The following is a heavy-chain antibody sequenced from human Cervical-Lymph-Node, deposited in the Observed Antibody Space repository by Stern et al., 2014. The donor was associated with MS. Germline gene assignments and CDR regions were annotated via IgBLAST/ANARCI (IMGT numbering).Heavy chain of an antibody. CDR1: GFIFSKAW. CDR3: TTDEVANFAH. V-gene: IGHV3-15*01. Sequence: EVQLVESGGGLVKPGGSLRLSCAASGFIFSKAWRTWVRHDPRKGLEWVGRIKPKTDGGTTNYSTPVQGRFTISRDDSKNILFLHMNSLKTDDTAVYYCTTDEVANFAHWGQGILVTVSS. CDR2: IKPKTDGGTT. J-gene: IGHJ5*02.